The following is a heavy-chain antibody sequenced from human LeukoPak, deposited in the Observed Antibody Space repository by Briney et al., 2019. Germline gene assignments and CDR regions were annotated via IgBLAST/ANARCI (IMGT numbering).Heavy chain of an antibody. V-gene: IGHV3-74*01. CDR1: DFTFDTYW. CDR2: IKSDGSST. Sequence: PGGSLRLSCAASDFTFDTYWMHWVRQGPGKGLVWVSWIKSDGSSTNYADSVKGRFTISRDNAKNTLDLQMKSLRVEDTAVYYCVRGGRPHNDGIWYFDLWGRGALVTVSS. D-gene: IGHD5-24*01. J-gene: IGHJ2*01. CDR3: VRGGRPHNDGIWYFDL.